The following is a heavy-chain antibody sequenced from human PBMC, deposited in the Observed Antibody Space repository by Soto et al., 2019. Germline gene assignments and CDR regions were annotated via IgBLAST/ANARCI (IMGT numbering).Heavy chain of an antibody. CDR2: INHSGST. V-gene: IGHV4-34*01. CDR1: GGSFSGYY. D-gene: IGHD3-10*01. CDR3: ARRRITMVPAVPYMDP. Sequence: SETLSLTCAVYGGSFSGYYWSWIRQPPGKGLEWIGEINHSGSTNYNPSLKSRVTISVDTSKNQFSLKLSSVTAADTAVYYCARRRITMVPAVPYMDPWGQGTLVTISS. J-gene: IGHJ5*02.